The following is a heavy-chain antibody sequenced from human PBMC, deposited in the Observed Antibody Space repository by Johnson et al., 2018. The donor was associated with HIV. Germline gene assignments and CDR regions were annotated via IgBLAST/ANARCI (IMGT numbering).Heavy chain of an antibody. CDR2: ISYDGSNK. Sequence: QVQLVESGGGVVQPGRSLRLSCAASGFTFRSYGMHWVRQAPGKGLEWVAVISYDGSNKYYADSVTGRFNISRDNSKNTLYLQMNSLRAEDSALYYCAKRPSMGADAFDVWGQGTMVTVSS. CDR1: GFTFRSYG. J-gene: IGHJ3*01. CDR3: AKRPSMGADAFDV. D-gene: IGHD3-16*01. V-gene: IGHV3-30*18.